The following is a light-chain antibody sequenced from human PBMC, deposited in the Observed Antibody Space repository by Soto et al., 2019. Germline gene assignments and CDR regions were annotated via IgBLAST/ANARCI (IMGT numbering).Light chain of an antibody. J-gene: IGLJ2*01. CDR3: GTWDSSLNAGV. V-gene: IGLV1-51*01. CDR2: DDN. Sequence: QSVLTQPASVSAAPGQQVTISCSGSLSNIEYNFVSWYQQFPGKAPKLLIYDDNQRPSGVPARFSASKSGTSATLGVTGLQAGDEATYYCGTWDSSLNAGVFGGGTKVTVL. CDR1: LSNIEYNF.